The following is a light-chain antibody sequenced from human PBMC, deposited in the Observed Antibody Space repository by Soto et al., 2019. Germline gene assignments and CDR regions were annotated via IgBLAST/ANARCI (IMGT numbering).Light chain of an antibody. J-gene: IGKJ4*01. Sequence: LFTQSPANLSLSPGDRPTLSCRASQSVNNFLAWYQQKPGQTPRRLIYDASKRATGIPGRFSGSGSGTDLTLTIRSLEPEDFAVYYCQQRSNWPHALSFGGGTKVDI. CDR2: DAS. CDR1: QSVNNF. CDR3: QQRSNWPHALS. V-gene: IGKV3-11*01.